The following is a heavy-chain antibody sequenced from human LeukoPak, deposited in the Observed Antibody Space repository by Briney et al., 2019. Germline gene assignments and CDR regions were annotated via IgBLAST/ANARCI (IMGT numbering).Heavy chain of an antibody. CDR2: IYTSGST. D-gene: IGHD5-24*01. J-gene: IGHJ4*02. Sequence: PSETLSLTCTVSGGSIYSGSYYWSWIQQPAGKGLEWIGRIYTSGSTNYNPSLKSRVTISVDTSKNQFSLKLSSVTAADTAVYYCARDRRDGYNLYYFDLWGQGTLVTVSS. CDR1: GGSIYSGSYY. V-gene: IGHV4-61*02. CDR3: ARDRRDGYNLYYFDL.